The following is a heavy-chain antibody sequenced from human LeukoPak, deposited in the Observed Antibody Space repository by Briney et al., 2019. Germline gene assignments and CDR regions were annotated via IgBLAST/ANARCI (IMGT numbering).Heavy chain of an antibody. V-gene: IGHV3-23*01. Sequence: GGSLRLCCAASGLTFNKTVMSWGRQSPGKVLEWVSAIGGSAGSRYYAACAKGRFTISSDNSRNTVYLQMNNLSAEDTVVYYGAKDHLPVTIFGVVTTGSAFDIWWQETMVTVSS. CDR3: AKDHLPVTIFGVVTTGSAFDI. D-gene: IGHD3-3*01. CDR1: GLTFNKTV. J-gene: IGHJ3*02. CDR2: IGGSAGSR.